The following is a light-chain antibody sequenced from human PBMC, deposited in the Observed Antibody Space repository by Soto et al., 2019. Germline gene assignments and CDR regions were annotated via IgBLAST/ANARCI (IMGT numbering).Light chain of an antibody. Sequence: DIQMTQSPPSVSASVGDRVTITCRASQDVGKWLAWYQQKPGKAPELLIYAASTLQSGVPSRFSGSGSGTDFTLTISCLQSEDFATYYCQQYYSFPWTFGQGTKV. CDR3: QQYYSFPWT. V-gene: IGKV1-12*01. CDR2: AAS. J-gene: IGKJ1*01. CDR1: QDVGKW.